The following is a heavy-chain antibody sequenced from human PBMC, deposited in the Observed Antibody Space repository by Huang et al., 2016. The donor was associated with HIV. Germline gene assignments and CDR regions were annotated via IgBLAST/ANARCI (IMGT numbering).Heavy chain of an antibody. CDR2: IDTKAGGT. J-gene: IGHJ4*02. Sequence: QVQLVQSGAEVKKPGASVKVSCKASGYTFTGYYLNWVRQAPGQGLEWMGWIDTKAGGTNFAQKWQGRVAMTRDTSINTAYMELSTLRSDDTVIYYWARDEDVWGSPPLDHWGQGTLVTVSS. V-gene: IGHV1-2*02. CDR1: GYTFTGYY. CDR3: ARDEDVWGSPPLDH. D-gene: IGHD3-16*01.